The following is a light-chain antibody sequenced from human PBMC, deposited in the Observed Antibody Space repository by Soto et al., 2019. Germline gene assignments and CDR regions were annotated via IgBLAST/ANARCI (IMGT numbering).Light chain of an antibody. CDR1: QSVSSN. V-gene: IGKV3-11*01. Sequence: EIVMTQSPATLSVSPGESATLSCRASQSVSSNLAWHQQKPGQAPRVLIYDSSNRATGIPPRFSGSGSGTDFTLTISSLEPEDFAIYYCQQRNSWPPPTFGGGTKVDI. CDR2: DSS. J-gene: IGKJ4*01. CDR3: QQRNSWPPPT.